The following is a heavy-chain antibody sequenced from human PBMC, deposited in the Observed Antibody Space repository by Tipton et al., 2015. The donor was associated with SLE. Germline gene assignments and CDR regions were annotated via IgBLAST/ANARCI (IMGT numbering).Heavy chain of an antibody. Sequence: TLSLTCTVSGGSISSGGHYWGWIRPPPGKGLEWIGSIYYSVATHYNPSLKSRVTISADTSKNQFSLRLTSVTAADTAVYYCAKYASGTMFEYWGQGTLVTVSS. J-gene: IGHJ4*02. CDR2: IYYSVAT. CDR3: AKYASGTMFEY. V-gene: IGHV4-39*01. D-gene: IGHD3-10*01. CDR1: GGSISSGGHY.